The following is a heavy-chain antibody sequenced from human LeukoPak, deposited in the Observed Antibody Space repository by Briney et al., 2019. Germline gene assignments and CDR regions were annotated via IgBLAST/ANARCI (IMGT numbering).Heavy chain of an antibody. Sequence: ASVKVSCKTSGYTFIGFYIHWVREAPGEGLEWMGWINPNGGGTHYTQKFQGRVTMTRDTSVTTAYMELGSLTSDDTAVYYCARDQRQQLILGWLDPWGQGTLVTVYS. CDR2: INPNGGGT. J-gene: IGHJ5*02. V-gene: IGHV1-2*02. CDR3: ARDQRQQLILGWLDP. D-gene: IGHD6-13*01. CDR1: GYTFIGFY.